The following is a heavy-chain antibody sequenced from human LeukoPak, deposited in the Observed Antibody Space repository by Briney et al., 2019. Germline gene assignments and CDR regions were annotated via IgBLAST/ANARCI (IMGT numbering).Heavy chain of an antibody. CDR1: GFTFSIYG. J-gene: IGHJ4*02. CDR2: ISGSGGST. D-gene: IGHD3-3*01. Sequence: PGRSLRLSCAAYGFTFSIYGMHWVRQAPGKGLEWVSAISGSGGSTYYADSVKGRFTISRDNSKNTLYLQMNSLRAEDTAVYYCAKDSFITIFGVGSDYWGQGTLVTVSS. V-gene: IGHV3-23*01. CDR3: AKDSFITIFGVGSDY.